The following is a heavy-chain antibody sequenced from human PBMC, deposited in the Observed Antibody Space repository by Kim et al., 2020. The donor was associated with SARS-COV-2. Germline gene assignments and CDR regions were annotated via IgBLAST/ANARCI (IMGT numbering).Heavy chain of an antibody. Sequence: ASVKVSCKVSGYTLTELSMHWVRQAPGKGLEWMGGIDAEDGETNYAQKFQGRVTMTEDTSTDTAYMELSSLRSEDTAVYYCATDFSQGGVLDYWGQGTLVTVSS. CDR1: GYTLTELS. CDR3: ATDFSQGGVLDY. D-gene: IGHD3-16*01. V-gene: IGHV1-24*01. J-gene: IGHJ4*02. CDR2: IDAEDGET.